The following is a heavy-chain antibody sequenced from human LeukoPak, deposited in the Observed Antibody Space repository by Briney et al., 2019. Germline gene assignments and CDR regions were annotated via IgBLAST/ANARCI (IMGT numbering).Heavy chain of an antibody. CDR1: GFTFSSYA. J-gene: IGHJ4*02. Sequence: GGSLRLSCAASGFTFSSYAMSWVRQAPGKGLEWVSYISSSSTTIYYADSVKGRFTISRDNARNSLYLQVNSLTAEDTAVYYCARDYGGSSPFDYWGQGTLVTVSS. V-gene: IGHV3-48*04. D-gene: IGHD4-23*01. CDR2: ISSSSTTI. CDR3: ARDYGGSSPFDY.